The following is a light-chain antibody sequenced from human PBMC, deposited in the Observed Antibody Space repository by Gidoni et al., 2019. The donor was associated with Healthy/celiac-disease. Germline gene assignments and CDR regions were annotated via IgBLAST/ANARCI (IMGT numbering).Light chain of an antibody. J-gene: IGKJ3*01. V-gene: IGKV1-39*01. CDR2: ASS. Sequence: DIQMTQSPSSLSASVGDRVTITCRASQSITSYLNWYQQKPGKAPKLLIYASSRCQSGVPSRFSGSGSGTDFTLTISSLQPEYFASYFCQQSYSIPFTFGPGTKVAIK. CDR1: QSITSY. CDR3: QQSYSIPFT.